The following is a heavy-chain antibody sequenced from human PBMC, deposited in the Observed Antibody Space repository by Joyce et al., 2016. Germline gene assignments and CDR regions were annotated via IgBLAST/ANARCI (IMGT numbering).Heavy chain of an antibody. CDR2: ISSDESST. D-gene: IGHD1-26*01. J-gene: IGHJ6*02. Sequence: EVQLVESGGGLVQPGGSLRLSCTASGFTFSSYWMHWVRQVSGKGLVGVSHISSDESSTSYADSVKGRFTISRGNAKNTLYLHMNRLRTEDTAVYYCARTGGSYYDYYYYGLDVWGQGTTVIVSS. V-gene: IGHV3-74*01. CDR3: ARTGGSYYDYYYYGLDV. CDR1: GFTFSSYW.